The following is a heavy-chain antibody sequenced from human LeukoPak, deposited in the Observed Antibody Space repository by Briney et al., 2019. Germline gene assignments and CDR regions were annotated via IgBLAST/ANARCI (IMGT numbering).Heavy chain of an antibody. Sequence: GGSLRLSCAASGFTFTKYAMSWVRQAAGKGLEWVSAIGGSGTKTFYAESVKGRFTISRDNSNNILFLQMDSLRAEDTAVYYCARGANSGSFSYWGQGTLVTVSS. CDR3: ARGANSGSFSY. CDR2: IGGSGTKT. CDR1: GFTFTKYA. V-gene: IGHV3-23*01. J-gene: IGHJ4*02. D-gene: IGHD1-26*01.